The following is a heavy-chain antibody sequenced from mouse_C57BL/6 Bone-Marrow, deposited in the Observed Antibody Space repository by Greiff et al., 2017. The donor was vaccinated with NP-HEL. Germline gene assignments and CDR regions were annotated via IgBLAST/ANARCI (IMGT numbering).Heavy chain of an antibody. CDR1: GYTFTGYW. CDR2: ILPGSGST. Sequence: QVQLQQSGAELMKPGASVKLSCKATGYTFTGYWIEWVKQRPGHGLAWIGEILPGSGSTNYTEKFKGKATFPADTSSNTAYMQLSILTTEDSAIYYCARDYGSSYDYAMDYWGQGTSVTVSS. CDR3: ARDYGSSYDYAMDY. D-gene: IGHD1-1*01. V-gene: IGHV1-9*01. J-gene: IGHJ4*01.